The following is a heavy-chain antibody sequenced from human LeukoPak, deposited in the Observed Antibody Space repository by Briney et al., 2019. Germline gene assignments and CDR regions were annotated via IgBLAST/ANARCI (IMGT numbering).Heavy chain of an antibody. D-gene: IGHD1-26*01. CDR2: ISSSSSTI. CDR1: GFTFSSYS. CDR3: ARVEGATEYYFDY. V-gene: IGHV3-48*04. J-gene: IGHJ4*02. Sequence: GGSLRLSCAASGFTFSSYSMNWVRQAPGKGLEWVSYISSSSSTIYYADSVKGRFTISRDNAKNSLYLQMNSLRAEDTAVYYCARVEGATEYYFDYWGQGTLVTVSS.